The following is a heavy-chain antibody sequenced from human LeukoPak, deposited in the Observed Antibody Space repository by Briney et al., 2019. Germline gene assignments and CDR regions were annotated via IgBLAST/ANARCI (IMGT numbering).Heavy chain of an antibody. CDR3: ARGGVYSSGWYVDY. Sequence: GGSLRLSCAASGFTFISYSMNWVRQAPGKGLEWVSSISSSSSYIYYADSVKGRFTISRDNARNSLYLQMNSLRAEDTAVYYCARGGVYSSGWYVDYWGQGTLVTVSS. CDR2: ISSSSSYI. J-gene: IGHJ4*02. D-gene: IGHD6-19*01. V-gene: IGHV3-21*01. CDR1: GFTFISYS.